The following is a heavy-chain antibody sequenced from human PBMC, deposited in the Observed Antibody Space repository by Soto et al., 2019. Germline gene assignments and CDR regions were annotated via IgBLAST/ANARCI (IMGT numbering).Heavy chain of an antibody. CDR1: GGSFSGYY. J-gene: IGHJ4*01. CDR3: ARHQYYDILTGYSLDY. V-gene: IGHV4-34*01. CDR2: INHSGST. Sequence: SETLSLTCAVYGGSFSGYYWSWIRQPPGKGLEWIGEINHSGSTNYNPSLKSRVTISADTSKNQFSLKLSSVTAADTAVYYCARHQYYDILTGYSLDYWGHGTPVTVSS. D-gene: IGHD3-9*01.